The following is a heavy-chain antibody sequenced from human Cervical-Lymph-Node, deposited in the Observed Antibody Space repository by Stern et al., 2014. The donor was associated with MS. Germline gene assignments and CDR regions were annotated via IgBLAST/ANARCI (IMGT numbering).Heavy chain of an antibody. CDR1: GFTFSSYG. J-gene: IGHJ4*02. CDR2: ISYDGSNK. CDR3: AKDDGDYVSGGTFEY. V-gene: IGHV3-30*18. Sequence: VQLVESGGGVVQPGRSLRLSCAASGFTFSSYGMHWVRQAPGKGLEWVAVISYDGSNKYYADSVKGRFTISRDNSKNTLYLQMNSLRGEDTAVYYCAKDDGDYVSGGTFEYWGQGTLVTVSS. D-gene: IGHD4-17*01.